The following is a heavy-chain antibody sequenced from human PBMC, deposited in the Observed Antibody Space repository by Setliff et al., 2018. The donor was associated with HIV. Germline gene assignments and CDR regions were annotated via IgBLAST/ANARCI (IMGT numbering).Heavy chain of an antibody. V-gene: IGHV4-34*01. CDR1: GGSFSGYY. D-gene: IGHD2-2*01. Sequence: PSKTLSLTCDVSGGSFSGYYWNWMRQPPGRGLEWIGEINHSGDTNYNPSLKSRVTISVDTSKNQFSLNLTSVTAADTAVYYCARQNRGCSSTSCLNYYMDVWGKGTTVTVSS. J-gene: IGHJ6*03. CDR3: ARQNRGCSSTSCLNYYMDV. CDR2: INHSGDT.